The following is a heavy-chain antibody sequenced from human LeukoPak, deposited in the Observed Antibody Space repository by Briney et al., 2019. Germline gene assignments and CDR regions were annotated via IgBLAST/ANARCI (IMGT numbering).Heavy chain of an antibody. J-gene: IGHJ4*02. D-gene: IGHD1-26*01. CDR1: GFTVSSNY. CDR3: ARDWPRRNSGSYFDY. V-gene: IGHV3-53*01. Sequence: GGSLRLSCAASGFTVSSNYMSWVRQAPGKGLEWVSVIYSGGSTYYADSVKGRFTISRDNSKNTLYLQMNSLRAEDTAVYYCARDWPRRNSGSYFDYWGQGTLVTVSS. CDR2: IYSGGST.